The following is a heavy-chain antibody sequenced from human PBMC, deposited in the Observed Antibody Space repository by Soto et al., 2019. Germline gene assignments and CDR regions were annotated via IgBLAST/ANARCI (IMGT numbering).Heavy chain of an antibody. Sequence: PSETLSLTCAVYGGSFSGYYWSWIRQPPGKGLEWIGEINHGGSTNYNPSLKSRVTISVDTSKNQFSLKLSSVTAADTAVYYCARMRGAYYYDSSGYRPFDYWGQGTLVTVSS. CDR1: GGSFSGYY. V-gene: IGHV4-34*01. CDR3: ARMRGAYYYDSSGYRPFDY. CDR2: INHGGST. J-gene: IGHJ4*02. D-gene: IGHD3-22*01.